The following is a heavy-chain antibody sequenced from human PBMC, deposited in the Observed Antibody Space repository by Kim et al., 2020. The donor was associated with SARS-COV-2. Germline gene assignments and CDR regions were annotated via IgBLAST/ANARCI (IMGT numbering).Heavy chain of an antibody. CDR2: FGGSGSNT. D-gene: IGHD1-26*01. V-gene: IGHV3-23*01. CDR3: ARGNLFSGSSGE. J-gene: IGHJ4*02. CDR1: GFTFSIYS. Sequence: GGSLRLSCAASGFTFSIYSMSWVCQAPGKGLEWVSGFGGSGSNTYYADSVKGRFTISRDNSKNMLYLQMNSLRADDTAVYYCARGNLFSGSSGEWGQGTL.